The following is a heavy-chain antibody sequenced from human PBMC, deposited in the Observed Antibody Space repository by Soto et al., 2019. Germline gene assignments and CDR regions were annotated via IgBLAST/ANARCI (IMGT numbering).Heavy chain of an antibody. D-gene: IGHD6-13*01. J-gene: IGHJ6*03. CDR2: ISGSGGST. V-gene: IGHV3-23*01. Sequence: PGGSLRLSCAASGCTFSSYAMIWVRQAPGKGPEWVSAISGSGGSTYYADSVKGRFTISRDNSKNTLYLQMNSLRAEDTAVYYCAKGSYSSSWYRLYMDVWGKGTTVTVSS. CDR1: GCTFSSYA. CDR3: AKGSYSSSWYRLYMDV.